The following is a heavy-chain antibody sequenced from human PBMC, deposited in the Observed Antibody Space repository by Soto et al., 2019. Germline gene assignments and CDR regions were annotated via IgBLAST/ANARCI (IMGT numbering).Heavy chain of an antibody. CDR3: ARGGYTHGY. CDR1: GGSISSYY. D-gene: IGHD5-18*01. V-gene: IGHV4-59*01. Sequence: RSETLSLACTVAGGSISSYYWSWIRQPPGKGLEWIGDIYHSGSNNYNPSLKSRVTISVDTSKYQFSLKLSSVPAADTAVYYCARGGYTHGYWGQGTRVTV. J-gene: IGHJ4*02. CDR2: IYHSGSN.